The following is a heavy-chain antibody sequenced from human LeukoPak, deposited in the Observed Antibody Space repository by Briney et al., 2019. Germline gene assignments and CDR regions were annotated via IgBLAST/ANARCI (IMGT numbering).Heavy chain of an antibody. CDR2: ISSSGSTI. V-gene: IGHV3-11*01. J-gene: IGHJ3*02. CDR1: GFTFSDYY. CDR3: ARDFLGGCSWRPYVFDI. Sequence: GGSLRLSCAASGFTFSDYYMSWIRQAPGKGLEWFSYISSSGSTIFYADSVKGRFTISRDNAKNSLFLQMNSLRAEDTAVYYCARDFLGGCSWRPYVFDIWGQGTMVTVSS. D-gene: IGHD6-13*01.